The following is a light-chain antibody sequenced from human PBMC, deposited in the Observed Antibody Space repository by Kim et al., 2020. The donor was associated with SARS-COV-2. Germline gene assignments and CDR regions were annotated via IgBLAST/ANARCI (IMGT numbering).Light chain of an antibody. CDR3: QQYRYLPIT. CDR2: DAS. CDR1: QDITNY. Sequence: DIQMTQSPSSLSASVGDRVTFTCQASQDITNYLNWYQLKPGKAPNLLIYDASDLKTGVPSRFSGTGSGINFTFTISSLQPDDIATYYCQQYRYLPITFGQVTRLEIK. V-gene: IGKV1-33*01. J-gene: IGKJ5*01.